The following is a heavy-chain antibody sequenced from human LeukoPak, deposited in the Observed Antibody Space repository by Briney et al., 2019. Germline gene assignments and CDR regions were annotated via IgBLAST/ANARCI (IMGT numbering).Heavy chain of an antibody. CDR1: GFTFDDYA. V-gene: IGHV3-9*01. D-gene: IGHD6-19*01. CDR3: AKAYSSGWWAAMDY. CDR2: ISWNSGSI. Sequence: PGRSLRLSCAASGFTFDDYAMHWVRQAPGKGLEWVSGISWNSGSIGYADSVKGRFTISRDNAKNSLYLQMNSLRAEDTALYYCAKAYSSGWWAAMDYWGQGTLVTVSS. J-gene: IGHJ4*02.